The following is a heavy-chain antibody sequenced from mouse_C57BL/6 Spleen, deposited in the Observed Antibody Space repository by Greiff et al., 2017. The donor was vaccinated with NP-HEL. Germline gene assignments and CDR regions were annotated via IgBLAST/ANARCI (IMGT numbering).Heavy chain of an antibody. D-gene: IGHD1-1*01. CDR2: IYYSGTL. V-gene: IGHV3-5*01. J-gene: IGHJ2*01. CDR1: GISITTGNYR. Sequence: EVKLMESGPGLVKPSQTVFLTCTVTGISITTGNYRWSWIRQFPGNKLEWIGYIYYSGTLTYNPSLPSRTTITRDTPKNQFFLEMNSLTAEDTATYDCARENYYGDFDYWGQGTTLTVSS. CDR3: ARENYYGDFDY.